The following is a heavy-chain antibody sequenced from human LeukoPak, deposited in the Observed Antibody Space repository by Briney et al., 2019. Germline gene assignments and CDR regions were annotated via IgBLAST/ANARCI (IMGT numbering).Heavy chain of an antibody. CDR3: ARVEGYYDSSGYYNY. J-gene: IGHJ4*02. CDR1: GFTFSSYS. Sequence: GGSLRLSCAASGFTFSSYSMNWVRQAPGKGLEWVSSISSSSSYIYYADSVKGRFTISRDNAKNSLYLQMNSLRAEDTAVYYCARVEGYYDSSGYYNYWGQGTLVTVSS. V-gene: IGHV3-21*01. D-gene: IGHD3-22*01. CDR2: ISSSSSYI.